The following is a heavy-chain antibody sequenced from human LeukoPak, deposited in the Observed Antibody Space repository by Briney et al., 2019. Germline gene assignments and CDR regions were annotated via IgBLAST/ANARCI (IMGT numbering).Heavy chain of an antibody. V-gene: IGHV3-21*01. CDR1: GFTFSSYT. J-gene: IGHJ4*02. Sequence: GGSLRLSCAASGFTFSSYTMNWVRQAPGKGLEWVACISSISSYIYYADSVKGRFTISRDNAKNSLSLQMNSLRAEDTAVYYCARGRPPDYWGQGTLVTVSS. CDR3: ARGRPPDY. CDR2: ISSISSYI.